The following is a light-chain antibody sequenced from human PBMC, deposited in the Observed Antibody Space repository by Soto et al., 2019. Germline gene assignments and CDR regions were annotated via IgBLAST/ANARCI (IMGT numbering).Light chain of an antibody. CDR3: QQSYSTVWT. V-gene: IGKV1-39*01. Sequence: DIQMTQSPSSLSASVGDRVTITCRASQSISSYLNWYQQKPGKAPKLLIYAASSLQSGVPSRFSGSGSGTDFTPTISSLQPEDFATYYCQQSYSTVWTFGQGTKVDIK. CDR2: AAS. J-gene: IGKJ1*01. CDR1: QSISSY.